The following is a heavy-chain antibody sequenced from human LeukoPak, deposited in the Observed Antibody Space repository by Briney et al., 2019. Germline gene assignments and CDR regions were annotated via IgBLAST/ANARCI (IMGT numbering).Heavy chain of an antibody. V-gene: IGHV2-5*02. D-gene: IGHD6-19*01. CDR3: AHHEYSSVWYPVHYFDY. CDR1: GFGLHTREVG. J-gene: IGHJ4*02. CDR2: IYWDDDK. Sequence: SGPTLLNPTQTLTLTCTFSGFGLHTREVGVGWIRQPPGKALEWLSLIYWDDDKRYIPSRKSRLTITEETAKKEVGLTMTNVDPVDTATYYCAHHEYSSVWYPVHYFDYWGQGTLVTVSS.